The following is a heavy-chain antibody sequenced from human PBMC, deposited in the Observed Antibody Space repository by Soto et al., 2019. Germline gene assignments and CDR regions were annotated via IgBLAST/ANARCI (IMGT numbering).Heavy chain of an antibody. D-gene: IGHD6-13*01. CDR3: ARVRAAAHGDY. CDR1: GFTFSSYS. CDR2: ISSSSSYI. J-gene: IGHJ4*02. V-gene: IGHV3-21*01. Sequence: GSLRLSCAASGFTFSSYSMNWVRQAPGKGLEWVSSISSSSSYIYYADSVKGRFTISRDNAKNSLYLQMNSVRAEDTAVYYCARVRAAAHGDYWGQGTLVTVSS.